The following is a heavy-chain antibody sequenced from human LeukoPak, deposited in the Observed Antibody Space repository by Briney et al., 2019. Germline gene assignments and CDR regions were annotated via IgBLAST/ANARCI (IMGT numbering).Heavy chain of an antibody. J-gene: IGHJ4*02. CDR1: GGSFSGYY. D-gene: IGHD2-2*01. Sequence: SETLSLTCAVYGGSFSGYYWSWIRQPPGKGLEWIGEINHSGSTNYNPSLKSRVTISVDTSKNQFPLKLSSVTAADTAVYYCARAQGCSSTSCYYFDYWGQGTLVTVSS. CDR2: INHSGST. V-gene: IGHV4-34*01. CDR3: ARAQGCSSTSCYYFDY.